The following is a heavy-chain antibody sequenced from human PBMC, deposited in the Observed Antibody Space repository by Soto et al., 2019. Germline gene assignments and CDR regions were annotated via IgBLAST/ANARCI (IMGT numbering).Heavy chain of an antibody. CDR3: ARGFDLGELSPIDY. Sequence: QVQLQQWGAGLLKPSETLSLTCAVYGGSFSGYYWSWIRQPPGKGLEWIGEINHSGSTNYNPSLKSRVTISVDTSKNQFSLKLNSVTAADTAVYYCARGFDLGELSPIDYWGQGTLVTVSS. CDR2: INHSGST. D-gene: IGHD3-16*02. CDR1: GGSFSGYY. J-gene: IGHJ4*02. V-gene: IGHV4-34*01.